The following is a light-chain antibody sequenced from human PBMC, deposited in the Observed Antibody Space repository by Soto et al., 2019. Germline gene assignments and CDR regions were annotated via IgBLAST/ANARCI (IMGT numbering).Light chain of an antibody. CDR2: GAS. V-gene: IGKV3-20*01. CDR3: QQFGSSPGFT. CDR1: QSINSRY. Sequence: EIVWTQSPGTLSLSPGERATLSCRASQSINSRYLAWYQQKPGQAPRLLIYGASSRDTGIPDRFSGSGSGTDFTLTISRLEPEDFAVYYCQQFGSSPGFTFGPGTKVDIK. J-gene: IGKJ3*01.